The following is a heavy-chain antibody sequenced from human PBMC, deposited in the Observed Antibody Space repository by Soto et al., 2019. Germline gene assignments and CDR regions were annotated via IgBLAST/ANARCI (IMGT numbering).Heavy chain of an antibody. CDR1: GFTFSSYN. J-gene: IGHJ4*02. CDR2: ISSSSSYI. V-gene: IGHV3-21*01. D-gene: IGHD1-7*01. CDR3: ARDQNWNYDY. Sequence: EVQLVESGGGLVKTGGSLRLSCAASGFTFSSYNMNWVRQAPGKGLEWVSSISSSSSYIYYAYSVKGRFTISRDNAKNSLYWQMNSLRAEDTAVYYCARDQNWNYDYWGQGTLFTVSS.